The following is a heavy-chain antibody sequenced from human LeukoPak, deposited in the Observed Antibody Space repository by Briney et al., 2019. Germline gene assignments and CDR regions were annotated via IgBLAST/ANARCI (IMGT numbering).Heavy chain of an antibody. V-gene: IGHV4-31*03. CDR3: ARRLGMGPPYFDY. D-gene: IGHD7-27*01. CDR1: GGSISSGGYY. J-gene: IGHJ4*02. Sequence: PSQTLSLACTVSGGSISSGGYYWSWIRQHPGKGLEWIGYIYYSGSTYYNPSLKSRVTISVDTSKNQFSLKLSSVTAADTAVYYCARRLGMGPPYFDYWGQGTLVTVSS. CDR2: IYYSGST.